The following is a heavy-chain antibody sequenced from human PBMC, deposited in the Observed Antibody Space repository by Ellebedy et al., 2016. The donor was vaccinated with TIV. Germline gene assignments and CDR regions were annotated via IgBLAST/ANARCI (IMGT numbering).Heavy chain of an antibody. Sequence: GGSLRLSCAASGFTFSSYAMHWVRQAPGKGLEWVAVISSDGSNKYYADSVKGRFTISRDNSKNTLYLQMNSLRAEDTAVYYCARDRDDDAFDIWGQGTMVTVSS. V-gene: IGHV3-30-3*01. CDR3: ARDRDDDAFDI. CDR2: ISSDGSNK. CDR1: GFTFSSYA. J-gene: IGHJ3*02.